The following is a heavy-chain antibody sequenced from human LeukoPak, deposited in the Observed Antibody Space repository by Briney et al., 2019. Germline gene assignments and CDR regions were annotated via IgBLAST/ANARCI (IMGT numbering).Heavy chain of an antibody. V-gene: IGHV1-69*01. CDR3: ARGGYSRYYFDY. CDR1: GGTFSSYA. CDR2: IIPIFGTA. J-gene: IGHJ4*02. D-gene: IGHD1-1*01. Sequence: SVKVSCKASGGTFSSYAISWVRQAPGQGLEWMGGIIPIFGTANYAQKFQGRVTITADESTSTAYMELSSLRSEDTAVYYCARGGYSRYYFDYWGQGTLVTVSS.